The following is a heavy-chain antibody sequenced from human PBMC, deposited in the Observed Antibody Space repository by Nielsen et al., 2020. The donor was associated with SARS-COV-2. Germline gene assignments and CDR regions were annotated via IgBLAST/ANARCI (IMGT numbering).Heavy chain of an antibody. CDR3: AREMNSEKAFDI. Sequence: ETLSLTCAASGFTFSSYSMNWVRQAPGKGLEWVSSISSSSSYIYYADSVKGRFTISRDNAKNSLYLQMNSLRAEDTAVYYCAREMNSEKAFDIWGQGTMVTVSS. CDR1: GFTFSSYS. CDR2: ISSSSSYI. V-gene: IGHV3-21*01. D-gene: IGHD1/OR15-1a*01. J-gene: IGHJ3*02.